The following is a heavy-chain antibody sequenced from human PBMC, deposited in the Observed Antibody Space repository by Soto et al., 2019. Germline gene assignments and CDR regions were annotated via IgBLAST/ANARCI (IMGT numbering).Heavy chain of an antibody. J-gene: IGHJ5*02. CDR3: ARGPRGVGDLKGGFDP. CDR1: GYTFTSYA. CDR2: INAGNGNT. D-gene: IGHD3-10*01. V-gene: IGHV1-3*01. Sequence: QVQLVQSGAEVKKPGASVKVSCKASGYTFTSYAMHWVRQAPGQMLEWMGWINAGNGNTKYSQKLQGRVTITRDISASMADMELSSLRSEDTAVYYCARGPRGVGDLKGGFDPWGQGTLVTVSS.